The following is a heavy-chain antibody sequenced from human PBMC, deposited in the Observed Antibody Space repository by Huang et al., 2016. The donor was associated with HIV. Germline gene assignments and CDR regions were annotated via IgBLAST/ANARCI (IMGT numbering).Heavy chain of an antibody. D-gene: IGHD2-15*01. Sequence: EVHLVESGGGLVQPGGSLRLSCASSGFTFRDYWMHWVRQAAGKGRMWVSRISRDGTSTSYAESVKGRFNSSRDNAKNTLYLQMNSLRADDTAVYYCVRTSMGGFDIWGQGALVTVSS. V-gene: IGHV3-74*01. CDR1: GFTFRDYW. CDR2: ISRDGTST. J-gene: IGHJ4*02. CDR3: VRTSMGGFDI.